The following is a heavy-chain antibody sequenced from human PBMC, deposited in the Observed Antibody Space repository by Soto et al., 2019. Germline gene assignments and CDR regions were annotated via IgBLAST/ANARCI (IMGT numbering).Heavy chain of an antibody. CDR1: GGSISSGGYS. D-gene: IGHD3-3*01. Sequence: SEPLSLTCPASGGSISSGGYSWRWIRQSPGKGLEWIGYIFHSGNSRYNPCRKSRVTIAVARSKNQFSLMLSSVTAADTGLYFSVRALRSDFYYAMDVLGQGTRGTVSS. J-gene: IGHJ6*02. CDR2: IFHSGNS. V-gene: IGHV4-30-2*06. CDR3: VRALRSDFYYAMDV.